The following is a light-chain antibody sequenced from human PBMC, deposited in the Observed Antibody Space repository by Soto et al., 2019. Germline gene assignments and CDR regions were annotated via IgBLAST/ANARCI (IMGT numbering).Light chain of an antibody. CDR1: QGISNF. CDR3: QIYNIVTFT. V-gene: IGKV1-27*01. CDR2: GAS. J-gene: IGKJ3*01. Sequence: DIQMTQSPSSLSASVGDRVTITCRASQGISNFLAWYQQRPGKVPKLLLYGASTLQSGVPSRFSGSGSGTDFTLTIRSLHPEDVATYYCQIYNIVTFTFGPGTKVDI.